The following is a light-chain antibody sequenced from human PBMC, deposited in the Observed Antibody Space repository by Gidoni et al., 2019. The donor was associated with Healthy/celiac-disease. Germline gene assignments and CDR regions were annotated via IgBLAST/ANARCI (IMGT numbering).Light chain of an antibody. CDR3: QQSYSTPST. CDR1: KSISSY. Sequence: DIQMTKSPSSRSASVGGRVTITSRASKSISSYLNWYQQKPGKAPKLLIDAASSLQSGVPSRFSGSGSGTDFTLTISSLQPADFATYYCQQSYSTPSTFGQGTKLEIK. V-gene: IGKV1-39*01. CDR2: AAS. J-gene: IGKJ2*01.